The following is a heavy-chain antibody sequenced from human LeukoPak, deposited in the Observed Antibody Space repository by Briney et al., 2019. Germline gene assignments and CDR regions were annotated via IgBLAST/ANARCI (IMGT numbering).Heavy chain of an antibody. D-gene: IGHD3-10*01. CDR2: ISSRSRTT. J-gene: IGHJ3*01. V-gene: IGHV3-48*04. CDR1: GFIFSSYD. Sequence: PGGSLRLSCAASGFIFSSYDFNWVRQAPGKGLEWVSYISSRSRTTYYADSVKGRFTISRDNAQKSLYLQINSLRGDDTALYYCVRGTRAFDAWGQGTMVTVSS. CDR3: VRGTRAFDA.